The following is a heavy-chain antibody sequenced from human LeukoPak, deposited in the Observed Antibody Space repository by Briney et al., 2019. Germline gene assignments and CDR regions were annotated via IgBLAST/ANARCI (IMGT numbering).Heavy chain of an antibody. V-gene: IGHV3-74*01. Sequence: GGSLRLSCAASGFTFSKYWMLWVRQAPGKGLESVSRINTNVTVTTYADSVKGRFTVSRDNADNTMFLQMNSVRDEDTAVYYCATKQWLAPPPDSWGQGTPVTVSS. CDR2: INTNVTVT. CDR1: GFTFSKYW. J-gene: IGHJ4*02. D-gene: IGHD6-19*01. CDR3: ATKQWLAPPPDS.